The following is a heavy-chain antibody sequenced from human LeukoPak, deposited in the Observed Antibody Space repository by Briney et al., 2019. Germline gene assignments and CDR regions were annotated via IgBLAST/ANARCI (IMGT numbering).Heavy chain of an antibody. CDR3: ARDREGFGESYFDY. J-gene: IGHJ4*02. CDR2: ISTSSSYI. CDR1: GFTFSSYN. Sequence: GGSLRLSCAASGFTFSSYNMNWVRPAPGKGLEWVSFISTSSSYIYYADSVKGRFTISRDNAKNSLYLQMNSLRAEDTAMYYCARDREGFGESYFDYWGQGTLVTVSS. V-gene: IGHV3-21*01. D-gene: IGHD3-10*01.